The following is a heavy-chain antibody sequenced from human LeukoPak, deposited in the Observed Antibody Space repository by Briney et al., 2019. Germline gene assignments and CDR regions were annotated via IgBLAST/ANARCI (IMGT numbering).Heavy chain of an antibody. CDR1: GFTFSDYW. CDR3: ARATRGFDP. V-gene: IGHV3-7*01. Sequence: GGSLRLSCAASGFTFSDYWMSWVRQAPGKGLEWVASIKQDGSEKYYVDSVKGRFTIPKDNPKNSLYLQMNSLRAEDTAVYYCARATRGFDPWGQGTLVTVSS. CDR2: IKQDGSEK. J-gene: IGHJ5*02.